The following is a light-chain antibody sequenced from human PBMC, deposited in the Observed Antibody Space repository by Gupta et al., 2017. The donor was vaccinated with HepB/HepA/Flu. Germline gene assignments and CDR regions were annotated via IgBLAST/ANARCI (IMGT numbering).Light chain of an antibody. CDR2: GAS. CDR3: QQYNNWPRT. V-gene: IGKV3-15*01. Sequence: EIVMTQSPATLSVSPGARATLSCRASQSDSSNLAWYQQKPGQAPRLLIYGASNRATGIPARFSGSGSGTEFTLTISSLQSEDFAVYYCQQYNNWPRTFGQGTKVEIK. CDR1: QSDSSN. J-gene: IGKJ1*01.